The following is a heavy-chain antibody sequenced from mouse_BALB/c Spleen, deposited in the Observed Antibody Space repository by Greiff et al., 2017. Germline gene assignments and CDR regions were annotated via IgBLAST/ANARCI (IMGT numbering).Heavy chain of an antibody. CDR1: GFNIKDTY. J-gene: IGHJ4*01. CDR3: ARRGPVDY. V-gene: IGHV14-3*02. Sequence: EVQVVESGAELVKPGASVKLSCTASGFNIKDTYMHWVKQRPEQGLEWIGRIDPANGNTKYDPKFQGKATITADTSSNTAYLQLSSLTSEDTAVYYCARRGPVDYWGQGTSVTVSS. CDR2: IDPANGNT.